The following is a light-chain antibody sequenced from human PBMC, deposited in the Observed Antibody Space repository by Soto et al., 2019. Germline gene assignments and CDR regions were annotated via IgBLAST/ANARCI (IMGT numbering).Light chain of an antibody. J-gene: IGKJ5*01. CDR2: GAS. Sequence: EIVLTQSLATLSLPPGKRGTLSCMAIQSVSNNYLAWYQQNPGQAPRLLIYGASTRATGLPARFSGSGSGTDFTLTIRRLQSEDFAVYYCQQYNTWPPITFGQGIRGAIK. V-gene: IGKV3-15*01. CDR1: QSVSNN. CDR3: QQYNTWPPIT.